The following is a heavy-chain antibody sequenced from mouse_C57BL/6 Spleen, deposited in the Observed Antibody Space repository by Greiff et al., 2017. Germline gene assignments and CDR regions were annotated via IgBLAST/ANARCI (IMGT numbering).Heavy chain of an antibody. Sequence: VQLQQPGAELVRPGSSVKLSCKASGYTFTSYWMDWVKQRPGQGLEWIGNIYPSDSETHYNQKFKDKATLTVDKSSSTAYMQLSSLTSEDSAVYYCARMGDYDGDYWGQGTTLTVSS. J-gene: IGHJ2*01. D-gene: IGHD2-4*01. V-gene: IGHV1-61*01. CDR3: ARMGDYDGDY. CDR1: GYTFTSYW. CDR2: IYPSDSET.